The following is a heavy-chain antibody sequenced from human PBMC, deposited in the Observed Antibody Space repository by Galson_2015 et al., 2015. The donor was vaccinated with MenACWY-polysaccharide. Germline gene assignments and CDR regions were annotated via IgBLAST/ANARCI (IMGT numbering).Heavy chain of an antibody. D-gene: IGHD5-18*01. CDR3: AKDRSGGHSYGSDY. Sequence: SLRLSCAASGFSFSNYAMSWVRQAPGKGLEWVSGISGSGGSTYYADSVKGRFSISRDNSKNTLYVQMNSLRAEDTAVYYCAKDRSGGHSYGSDYWGQGTLVTVSS. CDR1: GFSFSNYA. CDR2: ISGSGGST. J-gene: IGHJ4*02. V-gene: IGHV3-23*01.